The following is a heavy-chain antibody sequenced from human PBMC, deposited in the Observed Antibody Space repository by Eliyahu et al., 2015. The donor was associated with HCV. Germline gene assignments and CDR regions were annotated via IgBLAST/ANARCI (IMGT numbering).Heavy chain of an antibody. CDR3: ARDGGSCYPARDCYYGMDV. CDR1: GGTFSSYA. CDR2: ITPIFGII. V-gene: IGHV1-69*01. Sequence: QVQLVQSGAEVKKPGSSVKVSCKTSGGTFSSYAINWVRQAPGQGLEWMGGITPIFGIIKYAEQFQGRVAITADESTSTAYMELSSLRSEDTAMYYCARDGGSCYPARDCYYGMDVWGQGTTVTVSS. D-gene: IGHD2-15*01. J-gene: IGHJ6*02.